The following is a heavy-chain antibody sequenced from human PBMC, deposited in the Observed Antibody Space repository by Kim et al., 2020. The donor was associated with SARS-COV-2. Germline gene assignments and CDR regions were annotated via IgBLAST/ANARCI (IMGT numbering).Heavy chain of an antibody. Sequence: SETLSLTCTVSSASISSAFWSWIRQPPGKSLEWIGYIFHDGKTNYNPSLQSRVTVSVDTSKNQFSLNLSSVTAADTAVYYCVTGGGLYDSWGQGTLVTVSS. J-gene: IGHJ4*02. V-gene: IGHV4-59*12. CDR2: IFHDGKT. D-gene: IGHD3-10*01. CDR3: VTGGGLYDS. CDR1: SASISSAF.